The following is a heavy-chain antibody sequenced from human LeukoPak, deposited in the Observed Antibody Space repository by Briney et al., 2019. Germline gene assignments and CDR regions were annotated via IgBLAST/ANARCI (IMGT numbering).Heavy chain of an antibody. Sequence: TSETLSLTCIVSGYSISSDNYWGWIRQPPGKGLEWIGSIYYSGSTYYNPSLKSRVTISVDMSKNQFSLKLSSVTAADTAVYYCARDPSYYYDSSGYFGAFDIWGQGTMVTVSS. CDR2: IYYSGST. CDR3: ARDPSYYYDSSGYFGAFDI. D-gene: IGHD3-22*01. J-gene: IGHJ3*02. CDR1: GYSISSDNY. V-gene: IGHV4-38-2*02.